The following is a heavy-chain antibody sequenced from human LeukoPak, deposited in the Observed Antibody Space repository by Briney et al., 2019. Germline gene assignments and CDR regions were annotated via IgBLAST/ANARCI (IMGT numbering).Heavy chain of an antibody. CDR2: INSDGSST. D-gene: IGHD3-22*01. CDR3: ARDSSGYYYF. Sequence: GRSLRLSCAAAGFTFSSYWMHWVRQAPGKGLVWVSRINSDGSSTSYADSVKGRFTISRDNAKSTQYLQMNSLRAKDTAVYYCARDSSGYYYFWGQGTLVTVSS. CDR1: GFTFSSYW. J-gene: IGHJ4*02. V-gene: IGHV3-74*01.